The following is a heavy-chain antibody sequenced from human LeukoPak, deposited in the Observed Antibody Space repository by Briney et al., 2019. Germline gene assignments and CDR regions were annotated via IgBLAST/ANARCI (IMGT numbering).Heavy chain of an antibody. CDR1: GFTFSSYA. J-gene: IGHJ4*02. CDR2: ISSSSAYI. Sequence: PGGSLRLSCAASGFTFSSYAMSWVRQAPGKGLEWVSAISSSSAYIYHAESVEGRFTISRDNPNDSLYLQMNSLRAEDTAVYYCARSVFYSENLDYWGQGTLVTVSS. CDR3: ARSVFYSENLDY. D-gene: IGHD4-11*01. V-gene: IGHV3-21*01.